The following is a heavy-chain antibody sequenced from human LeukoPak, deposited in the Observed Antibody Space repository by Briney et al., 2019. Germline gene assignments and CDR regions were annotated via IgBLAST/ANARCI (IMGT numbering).Heavy chain of an antibody. D-gene: IGHD3-22*01. CDR3: ARSPYYYDSSGYYVLDY. V-gene: IGHV4-34*01. CDR2: INHSGST. J-gene: IGHJ4*02. Sequence: SETLSLTCAVYGGSFSGYYWSWIRQPPGKGLEWIGEINHSGSTNYNPSLKSRVTISVDTSKNQFSLKLSSVTAADTAVYYCARSPYYYDSSGYYVLDYWGQGTLVTVSS. CDR1: GGSFSGYY.